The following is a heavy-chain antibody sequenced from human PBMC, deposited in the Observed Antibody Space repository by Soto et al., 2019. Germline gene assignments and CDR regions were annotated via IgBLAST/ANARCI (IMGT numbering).Heavy chain of an antibody. CDR1: GYTFSTHA. CDR2: INGGTGQT. CDR3: ARGKGMEENYYYYGLDI. Sequence: QVQVVQSGAEVKKPGASVKISCKASGYTFSTHAMHWVRQAPGQSLEWLVWINGGTGQTKHSHRFQGRLTITRDTSASAAYMELSRLRSEDTAVYYCARGKGMEENYYYYGLDIWGQGTTVTVSS. D-gene: IGHD1-1*01. V-gene: IGHV1-3*01. J-gene: IGHJ6*02.